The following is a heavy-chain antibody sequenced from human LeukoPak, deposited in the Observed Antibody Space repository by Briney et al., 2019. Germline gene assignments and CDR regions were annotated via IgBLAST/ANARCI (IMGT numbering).Heavy chain of an antibody. CDR2: IKPDGSEK. Sequence: GGSLRLSCAASGFTFSRFWMGWVRQAPGEGLEWVGNIKPDGSEKNYGDSVRGRFTISRDNARNSLYLQMNSLRAEDTAVYYCARENYFDYWGQGTLVTVSS. V-gene: IGHV3-7*04. J-gene: IGHJ4*02. CDR1: GFTFSRFW. CDR3: ARENYFDY.